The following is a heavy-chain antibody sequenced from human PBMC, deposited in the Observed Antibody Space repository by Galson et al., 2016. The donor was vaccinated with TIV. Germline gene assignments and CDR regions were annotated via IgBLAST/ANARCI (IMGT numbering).Heavy chain of an antibody. D-gene: IGHD3-22*01. CDR1: GASLSSGGHY. Sequence: TLSLTCTVSGASLSSGGHYWNWIRQPPGKGLESIGYIYSSGRTFYNKSLESRVFISMDTSQNQFSLRLASVTAADSATYYCAIGSYIGYYADSSDCYYCDSWGQGTLVTVSS. J-gene: IGHJ4*02. CDR2: IYSSGRT. CDR3: AIGSYIGYYADSSDCYYCDS. V-gene: IGHV4-31*03.